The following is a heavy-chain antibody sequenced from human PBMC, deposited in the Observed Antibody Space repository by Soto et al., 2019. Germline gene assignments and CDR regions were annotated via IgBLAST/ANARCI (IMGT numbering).Heavy chain of an antibody. CDR1: GGSFSGYY. D-gene: IGHD4-17*01. Sequence: QVQLQQWGAELLKPSETLSLTCAVYGGSFSGYYWSWIRQPPGKGLEWIGEINHSGSTNYNPSLKSRVTISVDTSKNQFSLKLSSVTAADTAVYYCASCSMVTTSDDAFDICGQGTMVTVSS. J-gene: IGHJ3*02. V-gene: IGHV4-34*01. CDR2: INHSGST. CDR3: ASCSMVTTSDDAFDI.